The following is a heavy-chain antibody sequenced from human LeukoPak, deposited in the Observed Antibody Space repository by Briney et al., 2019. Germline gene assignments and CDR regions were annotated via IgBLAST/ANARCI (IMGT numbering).Heavy chain of an antibody. D-gene: IGHD3-3*01. J-gene: IGHJ4*02. CDR3: ARDQYDTWSRRGNFDS. CDR2: IKLDGSEK. V-gene: IGHV3-7*03. Sequence: GGSLRLSCVASGFTFGKYWMSCVRQAPGKGLEWVANIKLDGSEKNYVDSVKGRFTISRDNTKNSLYLQMNSLRVEDTAVFYCARDQYDTWSRRGNFDSWGQGTLVIVSS. CDR1: GFTFGKYW.